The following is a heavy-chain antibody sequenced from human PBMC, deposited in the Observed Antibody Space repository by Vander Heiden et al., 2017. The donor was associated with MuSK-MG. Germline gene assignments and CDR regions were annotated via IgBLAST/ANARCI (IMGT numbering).Heavy chain of an antibody. V-gene: IGHV1-46*03. J-gene: IGHJ3*02. CDR1: GYTFTSYY. CDR3: AIDRGTVTTSALYI. D-gene: IGHD4-17*01. CDR2: INPSGGRT. Sequence: QVQLVQSGAEVKKPGASVKVSCKASGYTFTSYYMHWVRQAPGQGLEWMGIINPSGGRTSYAQKVQGRVTMTRDTSTSTVYMELRRMRSEETAVYYFAIDRGTVTTSALYIWGQGTMVTVYS.